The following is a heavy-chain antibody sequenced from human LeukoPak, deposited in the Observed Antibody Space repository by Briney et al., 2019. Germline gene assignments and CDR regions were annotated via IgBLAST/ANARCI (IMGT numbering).Heavy chain of an antibody. D-gene: IGHD6-19*01. Sequence: GGSLRLSCAASGFTFSSYSMNWVRQAPGKGLEWVSSISSSSYIYYADSVKGRFTISRDNARNSQFLQMNSLRAEDTAVYYCASGGGWVFFNWGQGTLVTVSS. J-gene: IGHJ4*02. CDR3: ASGGGWVFFN. V-gene: IGHV3-21*01. CDR1: GFTFSSYS. CDR2: ISSSSYI.